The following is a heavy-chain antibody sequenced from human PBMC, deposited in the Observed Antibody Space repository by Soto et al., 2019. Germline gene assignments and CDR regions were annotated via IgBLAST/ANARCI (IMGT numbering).Heavy chain of an antibody. CDR2: ISYDGSNK. J-gene: IGHJ5*02. D-gene: IGHD6-19*01. CDR1: GFTFSSYA. CDR3: ARSCSGWYLGWFDP. V-gene: IGHV3-30-3*01. Sequence: GSLRLSCAASGFTFSSYAMSWVRQAPGKGLEWVAVISYDGSNKYYADSVKGRFTISRDNSKNTLYLQMNSLRAEDTAVYYCARSCSGWYLGWFDPWGQGTLVTVSS.